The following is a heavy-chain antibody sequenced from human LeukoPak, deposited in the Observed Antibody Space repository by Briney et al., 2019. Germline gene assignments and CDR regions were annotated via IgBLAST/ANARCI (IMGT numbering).Heavy chain of an antibody. Sequence: SETLSLTCTVSDGSISSYYWSWIRQPPGKGLEWIGYIYYSGSTNYNPSLKSRVTISVDTSKNQFSLKLSSVTAADTAVYYCARVPQGQWLHVDYWGQGTLVTVSS. D-gene: IGHD5-12*01. CDR2: IYYSGST. J-gene: IGHJ4*02. CDR3: ARVPQGQWLHVDY. V-gene: IGHV4-59*01. CDR1: DGSISSYY.